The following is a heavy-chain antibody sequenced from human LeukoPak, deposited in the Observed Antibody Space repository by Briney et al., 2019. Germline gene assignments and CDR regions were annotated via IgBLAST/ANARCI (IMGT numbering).Heavy chain of an antibody. D-gene: IGHD3-16*01. CDR3: ARGGSYVYFDY. V-gene: IGHV4-31*03. CDR1: GGSVSSSGYY. J-gene: IGHJ4*02. CDR2: ISYSGST. Sequence: SETLSLTCTVSGGSVSSSGYYWSWIRQHPGKGLEWIGYISYSGSTYYTPSLKSRVTLSVDTSKNQFSLKLSFVTAADTAVYYCARGGSYVYFDYWGQGTLVTVTS.